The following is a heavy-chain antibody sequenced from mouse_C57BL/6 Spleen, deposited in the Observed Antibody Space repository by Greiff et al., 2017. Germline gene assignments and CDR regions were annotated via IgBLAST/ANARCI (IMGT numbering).Heavy chain of an antibody. D-gene: IGHD1-1*01. J-gene: IGHJ4*01. V-gene: IGHV10-3*01. CDR3: VRPSDYGSSDYNAMGC. CDR1: GFTFNTYA. Sequence: EVQVVESGGGLVQPKGSLKLSCAASGFTFNTYAMHWVRQAPGQGLEWVARIRSKSSNYATYYADSVKDRFTTSRDDSQSMLYLQMNNLITEDTAMYSFVRPSDYGSSDYNAMGCWGQGASVTVAS. CDR2: IRSKSSNYAT.